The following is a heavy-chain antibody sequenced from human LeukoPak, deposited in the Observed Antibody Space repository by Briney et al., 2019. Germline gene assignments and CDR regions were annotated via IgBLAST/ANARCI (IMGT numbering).Heavy chain of an antibody. CDR1: GFTFSTFA. D-gene: IGHD2/OR15-2a*01. J-gene: IGHJ4*02. CDR2: IFPSGGEI. V-gene: IGHV3-23*01. CDR3: ATYRQVLLSFES. Sequence: GGTLRLSCAASGFTFSTFAMIWVRQPPGKGLEWVSSIFPSGGEIHYADSVRGRFTISRDNSKSTLSLQMNSLRAEDTAIYYCATYRQVLLSFESWGQGTLVTVSS.